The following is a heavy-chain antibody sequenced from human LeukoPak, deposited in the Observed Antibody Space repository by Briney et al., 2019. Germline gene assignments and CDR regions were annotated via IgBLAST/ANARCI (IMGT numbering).Heavy chain of an antibody. CDR2: INHSGST. J-gene: IGHJ6*03. CDR1: GGSFSGYY. CDR3: ARDNGVRSSSWYGSYYYMDV. V-gene: IGHV4-34*01. D-gene: IGHD6-13*01. Sequence: PSETLSLTCAVYGGSFSGYYWSWIRQPPGKGLEWIGEINHSGSTNYNPSLKSRVTISVDTSKNQFSLKLSSVTAADTAVYYCARDNGVRSSSWYGSYYYMDVWGKGTTVTISS.